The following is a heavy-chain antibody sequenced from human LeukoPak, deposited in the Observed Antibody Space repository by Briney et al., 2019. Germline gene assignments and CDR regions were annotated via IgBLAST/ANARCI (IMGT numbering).Heavy chain of an antibody. CDR1: GGSFSGYY. CDR2: INHSGST. Sequence: PSETLSLTCAVYGGSFSGYYWSWIRQPPGKGLEWIGEINHSGSTNYNPSLKSRVTISEDTSKNQFSLKLSSVTAADTAVYYCARGRYCGGDCYPRAFDIWGQGTMVTVSS. V-gene: IGHV4-34*01. J-gene: IGHJ3*02. D-gene: IGHD2-21*02. CDR3: ARGRYCGGDCYPRAFDI.